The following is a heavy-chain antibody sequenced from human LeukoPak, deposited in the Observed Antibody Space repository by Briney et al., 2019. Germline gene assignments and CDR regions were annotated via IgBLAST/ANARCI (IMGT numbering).Heavy chain of an antibody. D-gene: IGHD6-19*01. CDR1: GGSISSYY. Sequence: KASETLSLTCTVSGGSISSYYWSWIRQPPGKGLEWIGYIYYSGSTNYNPSLKSRVTISVDTSKNQFSLKLSSVTAADTAVYYCAREGNGWLFDYWGQGTLVTVSS. J-gene: IGHJ4*02. CDR3: AREGNGWLFDY. CDR2: IYYSGST. V-gene: IGHV4-59*01.